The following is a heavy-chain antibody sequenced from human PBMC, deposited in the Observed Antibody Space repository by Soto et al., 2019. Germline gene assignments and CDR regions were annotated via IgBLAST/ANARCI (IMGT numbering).Heavy chain of an antibody. D-gene: IGHD2-8*01. CDR2: TTTSTSSNV. CDR1: GFSVATYN. Sequence: EVQLVESGGGLVKPGGSLRLSCAASGFSVATYNMKWVRQAPGKGLEWVSSTTTSTSSNVYYADSVKGRFTISRDSAKNSLYLQMNSLRAEDTALYFCALYDALFFDYRGQGTLVTVSS. V-gene: IGHV3-21*02. J-gene: IGHJ4*02. CDR3: ALYDALFFDY.